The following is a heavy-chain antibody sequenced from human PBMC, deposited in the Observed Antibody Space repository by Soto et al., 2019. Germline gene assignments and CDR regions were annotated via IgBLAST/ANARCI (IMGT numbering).Heavy chain of an antibody. Sequence: QVQLMQSGAEVKKPGASVKVSCKASGDTFTDYYIHWVRQAPGQGLEWMGTVNPSGGHTTYAPPFLGRVTMTRATSTSTLYMELTSLTSADTAIYYCARGGHVVVVTAALDYWGQGTLVTVSS. D-gene: IGHD2-21*02. CDR3: ARGGHVVVVTAALDY. J-gene: IGHJ4*02. V-gene: IGHV1-46*01. CDR1: GDTFTDYY. CDR2: VNPSGGHT.